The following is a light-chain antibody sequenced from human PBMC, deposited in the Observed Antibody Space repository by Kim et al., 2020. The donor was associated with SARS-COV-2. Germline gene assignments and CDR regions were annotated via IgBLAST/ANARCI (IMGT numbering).Light chain of an antibody. V-gene: IGKV1-33*01. Sequence: DIQMTQSPSSLSASVGDTVTITCQASQDIKTFLNWYQQKQGKAPNLLIYDASNLERGVPSRFSGSGSRTHFTLTISSLQPEDIATYYCQQYDLLPLTFGGGTKVDIK. CDR1: QDIKTF. J-gene: IGKJ4*01. CDR3: QQYDLLPLT. CDR2: DAS.